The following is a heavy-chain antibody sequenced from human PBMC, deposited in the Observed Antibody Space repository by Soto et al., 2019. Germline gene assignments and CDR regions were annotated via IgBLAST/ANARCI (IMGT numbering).Heavy chain of an antibody. Sequence: SETLSLTCTVSGGSISSGGYYWSWIRQHPGKGLEWIGYIYYSGSTYYNPSLKSRVTISVDTSKNQFSLKLSSVTAADTVVYYCARRHYYDSSGYYLSWFDPWGQGTLVTVSS. J-gene: IGHJ5*02. CDR2: IYYSGST. V-gene: IGHV4-31*03. CDR1: GGSISSGGYY. D-gene: IGHD3-22*01. CDR3: ARRHYYDSSGYYLSWFDP.